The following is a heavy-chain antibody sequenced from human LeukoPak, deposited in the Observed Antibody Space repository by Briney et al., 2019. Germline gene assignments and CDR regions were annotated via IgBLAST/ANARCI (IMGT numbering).Heavy chain of an antibody. CDR2: IIPIFGTA. D-gene: IGHD3-10*01. V-gene: IGHV1-69*13. Sequence: ASVTVSCKASGGTFSSYAISWVRQAPGQGLEWMGGIIPIFGTANYAQKFQGRVTITADESTSTAYMELSSLRSEDTAVYYCAVGVRGTGSYQIWGHAFDIRGQGTMVTVSS. J-gene: IGHJ3*02. CDR3: AVGVRGTGSYQIWGHAFDI. CDR1: GGTFSSYA.